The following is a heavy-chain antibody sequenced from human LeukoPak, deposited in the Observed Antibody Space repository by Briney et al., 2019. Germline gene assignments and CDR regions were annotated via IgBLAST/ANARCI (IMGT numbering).Heavy chain of an antibody. D-gene: IGHD6-6*01. CDR2: IRNKAYSYST. CDR1: GFTFSEHY. V-gene: IGHV3-72*01. CDR3: ARVRGGSSWDLDY. J-gene: IGHJ4*02. Sequence: GGSLRLSCAGSGFTFSEHYMDWVRQAPGKGLEWVGRIRNKAYSYSTEYAASVKGRFTISRADSKNSLYLQMNSLKIEDTALYYCARVRGGSSWDLDYWGQGTLVTVPS.